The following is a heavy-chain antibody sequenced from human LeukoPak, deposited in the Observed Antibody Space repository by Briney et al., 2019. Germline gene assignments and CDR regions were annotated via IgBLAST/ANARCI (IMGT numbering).Heavy chain of an antibody. V-gene: IGHV3-21*01. CDR2: ISSSSSYI. Sequence: GGSLRLSCAASGFTFSSYNMNWVRQAPGKGLEWVSSISSSSSYIYYADSVKGRFTISRDNAKKSLYLQMNSLRVEDTAVYYCARGRPLGANFWVYWGQGTLVTVSS. CDR1: GFTFSSYN. CDR3: ARGRPLGANFWVY. J-gene: IGHJ4*02. D-gene: IGHD3-16*01.